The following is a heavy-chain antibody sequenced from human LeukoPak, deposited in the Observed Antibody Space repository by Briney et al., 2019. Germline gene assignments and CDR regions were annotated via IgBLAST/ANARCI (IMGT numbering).Heavy chain of an antibody. J-gene: IGHJ3*02. D-gene: IGHD3-10*01. V-gene: IGHV3-30*02. CDR2: IRYDGSNK. CDR1: GFTFSSYG. CDR3: AREGRYYGSGSHRDGFDI. Sequence: GGSLRLSCAASGFTFSSYGIHWVRQAPGKGLEWVAFIRYDGSNKYYTDSVKGRFTISRDNSKNTLYLQMNSLRAEDTAVYYCAREGRYYGSGSHRDGFDIWGQGTMVTVSS.